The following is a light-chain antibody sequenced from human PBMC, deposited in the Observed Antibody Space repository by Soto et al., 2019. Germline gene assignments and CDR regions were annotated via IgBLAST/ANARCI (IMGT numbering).Light chain of an antibody. CDR2: NSN. CDR3: AAWDDSLKGVV. Sequence: QSVLTQPPSASGTPGQRVTISCSGSSSNIGSNTVNWYQQLPGTAPQVLIYNSNQRPSGVPGRFSGSKSGTSASLAVSGRQSEDEADYFCAAWDDSLKGVVFGGGTKLTVL. J-gene: IGLJ3*02. V-gene: IGLV1-44*01. CDR1: SSNIGSNT.